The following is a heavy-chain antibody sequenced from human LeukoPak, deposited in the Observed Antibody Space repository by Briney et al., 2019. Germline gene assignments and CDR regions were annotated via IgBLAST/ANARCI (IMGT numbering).Heavy chain of an antibody. J-gene: IGHJ4*02. Sequence: GESLKISCKGSGYSFTSYWIGWVRQMPGKGLEWMGIIYPGDSDSRYSPSFQGQVTISADKSISTAYLQWSSLKASDTAMYYCARFEQQLANRGDYWGQGTLVTVSS. CDR1: GYSFTSYW. CDR2: IYPGDSDS. CDR3: ARFEQQLANRGDY. D-gene: IGHD6-13*01. V-gene: IGHV5-51*01.